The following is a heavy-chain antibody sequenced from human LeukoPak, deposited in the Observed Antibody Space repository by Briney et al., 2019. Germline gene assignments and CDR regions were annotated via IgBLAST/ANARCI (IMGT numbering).Heavy chain of an antibody. CDR2: FDPEDGET. D-gene: IGHD3-22*01. J-gene: IGHJ4*02. CDR1: GYTLTELS. V-gene: IGHV1-24*01. CDR3: ATLQGHYYDSSGYFGY. Sequence: ASVKVSCKVSGYTLTELSMHWVRQAPGKGLEWMGGFDPEDGETIYAQKFQGRVTMTEDTSTDTAYVELSSLRSEDTAVYYCATLQGHYYDSSGYFGYWGQGTLVTVSS.